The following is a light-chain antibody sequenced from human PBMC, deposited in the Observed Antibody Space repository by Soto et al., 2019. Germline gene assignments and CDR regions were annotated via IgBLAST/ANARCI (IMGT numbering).Light chain of an antibody. CDR3: QQYGSSPFT. CDR2: GAS. J-gene: IGKJ3*01. V-gene: IGKV3-20*01. CDR1: QSVSNSY. Sequence: EIVLTQSPGTLSLSPGERATLSGRASQSVSNSYLAWYQQKPGQAPRLLIYGASSRATGIPDRFSGSGSGTDFTLTISRLEPEDFAVYYCQQYGSSPFTFGPGTEVDIK.